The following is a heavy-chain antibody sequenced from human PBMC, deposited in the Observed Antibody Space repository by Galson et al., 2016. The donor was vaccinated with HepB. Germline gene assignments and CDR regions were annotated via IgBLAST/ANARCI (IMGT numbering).Heavy chain of an antibody. CDR2: IYYTGTP. CDR3: TSDLVVATVPRPLNF. J-gene: IGHJ4*02. V-gene: IGHV4-39*01. D-gene: IGHD2-21*02. Sequence: ETLSLTCVVSGGSINRNDYYWGWIRQSPGKGLEWLGSIYYTGTPYYNPSLESRVIISIDTSKNQFSLKLRSVTAVDTAIYYCTSDLVVATVPRPLNFWGQGTLVTISS. CDR1: GGSINRNDYY.